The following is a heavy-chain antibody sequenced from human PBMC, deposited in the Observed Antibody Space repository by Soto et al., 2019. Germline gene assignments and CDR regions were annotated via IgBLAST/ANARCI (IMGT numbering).Heavy chain of an antibody. J-gene: IGHJ5*01. D-gene: IGHD2-21*01. CDR2: IYYSGST. CDR3: ARDGAYSSRSNCFGFLDS. CDR1: GDSISSSY. V-gene: IGHV4-59*01. Sequence: SSETLSLTCTVSGDSISSSYWSWIRQPPGKGLEWIGNIYYSGSTNYNPSLKNRVTISVDTSKTQFSLKLISVTAADTAVYYCARDGAYSSRSNCFGFLDSWGQGTLVTVSS.